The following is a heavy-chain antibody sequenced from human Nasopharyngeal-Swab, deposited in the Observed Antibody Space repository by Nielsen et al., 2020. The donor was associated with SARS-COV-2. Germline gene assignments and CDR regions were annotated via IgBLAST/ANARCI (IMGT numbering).Heavy chain of an antibody. Sequence: GGSLRLSCAASGFTFNNYNFHWVRQAPGKGLEWVSSISSSSSYIYYAYSVKGRFTITRDNAKNSLYLQMNSLRAEDTAVYYCARDGLDYDFWSAYFMDVWGQGTTVTVSS. CDR3: ARDGLDYDFWSAYFMDV. CDR1: GFTFNNYN. D-gene: IGHD3-3*01. V-gene: IGHV3-21*01. J-gene: IGHJ6*02. CDR2: ISSSSSYI.